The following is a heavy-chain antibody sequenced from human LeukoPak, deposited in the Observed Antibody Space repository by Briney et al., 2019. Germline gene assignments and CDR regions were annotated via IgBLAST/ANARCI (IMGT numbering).Heavy chain of an antibody. CDR3: AKDVWAAAGHCAFDI. Sequence: SVKVSCKASGGTFSSYAISWVRQAPGHGLEWMGGIIPIFGTANYAQKFQGRVTITADESTSTAYMELSSLRSEDTAVYYCAKDVWAAAGHCAFDIWGQGTMVTVSS. D-gene: IGHD6-13*01. J-gene: IGHJ3*02. CDR1: GGTFSSYA. CDR2: IIPIFGTA. V-gene: IGHV1-69*01.